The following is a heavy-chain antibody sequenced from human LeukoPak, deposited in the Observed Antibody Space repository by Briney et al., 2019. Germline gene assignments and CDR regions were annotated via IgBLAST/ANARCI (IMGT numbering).Heavy chain of an antibody. Sequence: GGSLRLSCAASGFTFSSYAMSWVRQAPGKGLEWVSAISGSGGSTYYADSVKGRFTISRDNSKNTLYLQMNSLRAEDSAVYYCVRDGSSEEGRAFDIWGQGTMVAVSS. CDR1: GFTFSSYA. CDR3: VRDGSSEEGRAFDI. V-gene: IGHV3-23*01. D-gene: IGHD1-26*01. J-gene: IGHJ3*02. CDR2: ISGSGGST.